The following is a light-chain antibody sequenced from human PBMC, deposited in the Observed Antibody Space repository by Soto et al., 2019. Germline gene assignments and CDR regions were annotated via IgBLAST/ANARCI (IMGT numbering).Light chain of an antibody. J-gene: IGLJ2*01. CDR1: SSDVGGYNY. CDR2: DVY. V-gene: IGLV2-14*03. CDR3: SSYTRSGTDVV. Sequence: QSVLAKPAPVSGPPGQSITISCTGTSSDVGGYNYVSWYQHHPGKAPKLMIYDVYNRPSGVSNRFSGSKSGNTASLTISGLQAEDEADYYCSSYTRSGTDVVFGGGTKVTVL.